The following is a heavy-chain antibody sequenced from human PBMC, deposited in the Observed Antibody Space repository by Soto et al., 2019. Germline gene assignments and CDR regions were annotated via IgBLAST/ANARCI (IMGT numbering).Heavy chain of an antibody. D-gene: IGHD4-17*01. CDR1: GGSISSSTYY. V-gene: IGHV4-39*01. Sequence: QLQLQESGPGLVKPSETLSLTCTVSGGSISSSTYYWGWIRQPPGKGLEWIGSIYYSGSTYYNPSPKGRVTISVDTSKNQSSLNLSSVTAADTAVYYCANSYGDYVSYWGQGTLVTVSS. CDR3: ANSYGDYVSY. CDR2: IYYSGST. J-gene: IGHJ4*02.